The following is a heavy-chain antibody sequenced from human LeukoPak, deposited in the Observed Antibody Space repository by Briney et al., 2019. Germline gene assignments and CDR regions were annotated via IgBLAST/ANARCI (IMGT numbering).Heavy chain of an antibody. J-gene: IGHJ4*02. CDR3: ARYRGHYVSLPSPFDY. D-gene: IGHD4-17*01. Sequence: GESLKISCKGSGYRFTDYWIGWVRQVPGKGLEWMGIISPDDSDARDSPSYSPSFQGQVTISADESISTAYLQWSSLKASDTAMYYCARYRGHYVSLPSPFDYWGQGTLVIVSS. CDR1: GYRFTDYW. V-gene: IGHV5-51*01. CDR2: ISPDDSDA.